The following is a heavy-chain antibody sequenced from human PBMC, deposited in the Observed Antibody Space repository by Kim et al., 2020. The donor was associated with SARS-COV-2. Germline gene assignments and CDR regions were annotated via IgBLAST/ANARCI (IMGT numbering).Heavy chain of an antibody. J-gene: IGHJ3*02. CDR3: ARADYYYDSSGYYLDAFDI. Sequence: SQTLSLTCAISGDSVSSNSAAWNWIRQSPSRGLEWLGRTYYRSKWYNDYAVSVKSRITINPDTSKNQFSLQLNSVTPEDTAVYYCARADYYYDSSGYYLDAFDIWGQGTMVTVSS. CDR2: TYYRSKWYN. V-gene: IGHV6-1*01. D-gene: IGHD3-22*01. CDR1: GDSVSSNSAA.